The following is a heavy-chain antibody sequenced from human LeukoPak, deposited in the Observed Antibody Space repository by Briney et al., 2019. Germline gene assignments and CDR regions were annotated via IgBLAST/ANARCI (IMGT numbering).Heavy chain of an antibody. J-gene: IGHJ6*03. V-gene: IGHV4-59*01. CDR2: IYYSGST. CDR3: ARQPYYYDSTYYYYMDV. Sequence: SETLSLTCTVSGGSISSYYWSRIRQPPGKGLEWIGYIYYSGSTNYNPSLKSRVTISVDTSKNQFSLKLSSVTAADTAVYYCARQPYYYDSTYYYYMDVWGKGTTVTVSS. CDR1: GGSISSYY. D-gene: IGHD3-22*01.